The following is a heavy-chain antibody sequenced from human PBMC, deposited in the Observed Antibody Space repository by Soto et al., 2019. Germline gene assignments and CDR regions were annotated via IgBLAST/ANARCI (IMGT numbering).Heavy chain of an antibody. V-gene: IGHV3-7*04. CDR2: IEQDGRET. Sequence: EVQLVESGGGLVQPGGSLRLSCVVSGISFSNYWMNWVRQAPGKGPEWVANIEQDGRETNYVDSVKGRFTISRDNAKNSLYLQLNNLRVEDTAMYYCAGGSGWTEDYWGLGTLVTVSS. CDR3: AGGSGWTEDY. J-gene: IGHJ4*02. D-gene: IGHD6-19*01. CDR1: GISFSNYW.